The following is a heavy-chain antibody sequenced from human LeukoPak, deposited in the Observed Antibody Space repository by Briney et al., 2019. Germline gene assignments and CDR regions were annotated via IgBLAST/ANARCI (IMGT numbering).Heavy chain of an antibody. D-gene: IGHD4-17*01. Sequence: GESLKTSRKSSGYSFTSYWIAWVRQMPGKGLEWMGIIYPGDSSTTYSTSFRGQVTISADKSITTAYLQWSSLEASDTAIYYCARHVGPGMPVTTELSSYYYYHGMDVWGKGTTVTVSS. J-gene: IGHJ6*04. CDR3: ARHVGPGMPVTTELSSYYYYHGMDV. CDR1: GYSFTSYW. CDR2: IYPGDSST. V-gene: IGHV5-51*01.